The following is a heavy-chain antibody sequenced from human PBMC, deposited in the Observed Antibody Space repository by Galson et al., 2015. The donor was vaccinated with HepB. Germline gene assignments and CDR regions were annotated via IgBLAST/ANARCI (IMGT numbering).Heavy chain of an antibody. CDR2: ISAYNGNT. Sequence: SVKVSCKASGYTFTSYGISWVRQAPGQGLEWMGWISAYNGNTNYAQKLQGRVTMTTDTSTSTAYMELRSLRSDDTAVYYCARGSQYYYYYYYMDVWGKGTTVTVSS. CDR3: ARGSQYYYYYYYMDV. V-gene: IGHV1-18*01. CDR1: GYTFTSYG. D-gene: IGHD2-2*01. J-gene: IGHJ6*03.